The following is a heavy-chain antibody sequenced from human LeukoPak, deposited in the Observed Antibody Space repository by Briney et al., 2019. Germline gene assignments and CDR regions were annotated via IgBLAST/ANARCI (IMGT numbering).Heavy chain of an antibody. D-gene: IGHD2-21*01. CDR1: GYTFTTYT. CDR2: ISAYNGHT. Sequence: APVKVSCKASGYTFTTYTINWLRQAPGQGLEWMGWISAYNGHTNYAQKLQGRVTMTTDTSTTTAYMELRSLRSDDTAVYYCARGEVYFDYWGQGTLVTVSS. CDR3: ARGEVYFDY. J-gene: IGHJ4*02. V-gene: IGHV1-18*01.